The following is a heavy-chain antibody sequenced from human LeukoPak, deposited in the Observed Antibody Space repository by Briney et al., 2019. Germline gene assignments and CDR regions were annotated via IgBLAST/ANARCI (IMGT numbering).Heavy chain of an antibody. D-gene: IGHD3-3*01. CDR1: GFTFSNAW. J-gene: IGHJ6*03. CDR2: IKSKTDGGTT. V-gene: IGHV3-15*01. CDR3: TRYPYDFWSGSAYYMDV. Sequence: GGSLRLSCAASGFTFSNAWMSWVRQAPGKGLEWVGRIKSKTDGGTTDYAAPVKGRFTISRDDSKNTLYLQMNSLKTEDTAVYYCTRYPYDFWSGSAYYMDVWGKGTTVTVSS.